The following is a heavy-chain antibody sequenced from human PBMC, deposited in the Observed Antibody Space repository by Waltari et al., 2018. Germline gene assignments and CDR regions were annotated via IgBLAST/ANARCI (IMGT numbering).Heavy chain of an antibody. D-gene: IGHD3-22*01. Sequence: QVQLVQSGAEVKKPGASVKVSCKASGYTFTSYDINWVRQATGQGLEWMGWMNPNSGNTGYAQKFQGRVTMTRNNAISTAYVQLSSLSSEDTAVYYWERGWGYTEDSSGYYQPHWYFDLWGRGTLVTVSS. CDR3: ERGWGYTEDSSGYYQPHWYFDL. CDR1: GYTFTSYD. J-gene: IGHJ2*01. V-gene: IGHV1-8*01. CDR2: MNPNSGNT.